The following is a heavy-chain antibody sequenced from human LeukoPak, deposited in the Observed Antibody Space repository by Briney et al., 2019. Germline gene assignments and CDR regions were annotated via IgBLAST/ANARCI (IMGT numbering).Heavy chain of an antibody. Sequence: GGSLRLSCAASGFTFSSYGMSWVRQAPGKGLEWVSGISGSGGSTYYADSVKGRFTISRDNSKNTLSLQMNSLRAEDTAVYYCARRFYYMDVWGKGTTVTVSS. CDR3: ARRFYYMDV. D-gene: IGHD3-3*01. CDR1: GFTFSSYG. CDR2: ISGSGGST. V-gene: IGHV3-23*01. J-gene: IGHJ6*03.